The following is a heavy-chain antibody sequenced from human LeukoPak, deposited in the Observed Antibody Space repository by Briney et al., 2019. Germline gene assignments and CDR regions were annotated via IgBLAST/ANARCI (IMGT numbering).Heavy chain of an antibody. CDR1: GFTFSSYG. D-gene: IGHD5-24*01. Sequence: AGGSLRLSCAASGFTFSSYGMHWVRQAPGRGLEWVAVISYDGSNKYHADSVKGRFTISRDNSKNTLYLQIHSLRLEDTAVYYCARDKYGYNTPIDYWGRGTLVTVSS. CDR3: ARDKYGYNTPIDY. J-gene: IGHJ4*02. CDR2: ISYDGSNK. V-gene: IGHV3-30*03.